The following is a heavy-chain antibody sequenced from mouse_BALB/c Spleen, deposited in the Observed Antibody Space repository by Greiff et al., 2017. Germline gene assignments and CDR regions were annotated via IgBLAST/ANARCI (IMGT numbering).Heavy chain of an antibody. CDR3: ARDRGLRRAWFAY. Sequence: EVKLMESGPGLVKPSQSLSLTCSVTGYSITSGYYWNWIRQFPGNKLEWMGYISYDGSNNYNPSLKNRISITRDTSKNQFFLKLNSVTTEDTATYYCARDRGLRRAWFAYWGQGTLVTVSA. V-gene: IGHV3-6*02. CDR1: GYSITSGYY. D-gene: IGHD2-4*01. CDR2: ISYDGSN. J-gene: IGHJ3*01.